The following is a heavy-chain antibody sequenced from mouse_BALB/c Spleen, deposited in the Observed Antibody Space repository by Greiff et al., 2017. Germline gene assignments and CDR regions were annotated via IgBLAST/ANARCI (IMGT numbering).Heavy chain of an antibody. Sequence: EVHLVESGGGLVKPGGSLKLSCAASGFAFSSYDMSWVRQTPEKRLEWVAYISSGGGSTYYPDTVKGRFTISRDNAKNTLYLQMSSLKSEDTAMYYCARHNYGYFDYWGQGTTLTVSS. CDR1: GFAFSSYD. V-gene: IGHV5-12-1*01. D-gene: IGHD1-1*01. CDR2: ISSGGGST. CDR3: ARHNYGYFDY. J-gene: IGHJ2*01.